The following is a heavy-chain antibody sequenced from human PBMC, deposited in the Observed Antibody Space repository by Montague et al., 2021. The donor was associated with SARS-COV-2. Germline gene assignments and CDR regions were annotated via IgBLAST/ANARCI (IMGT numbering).Heavy chain of an antibody. CDR1: GGSFSGYY. CDR2: INHSGST. D-gene: IGHD6-13*01. Sequence: SETLSLTCAVYGGSFSGYYCSWIRQPPGKGLEWIGEINHSGSTNYNPSLKIRVTISVETSKNQSSLKLSSVTAADTAVYYCARGPHSSSCRYYNYYGMDVWGQGATVTVSS. CDR3: ARGPHSSSCRYYNYYGMDV. J-gene: IGHJ6*02. V-gene: IGHV4-34*01.